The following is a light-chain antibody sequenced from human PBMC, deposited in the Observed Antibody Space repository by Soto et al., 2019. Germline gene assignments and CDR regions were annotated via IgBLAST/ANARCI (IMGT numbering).Light chain of an antibody. V-gene: IGKV2-30*02. CDR1: QSLVHSDGNTH. J-gene: IGKJ2*01. CDR2: KVS. Sequence: DVVMTQSPLSLPVTLGQPASISCRSTQSLVHSDGNTHLNWFQQRPGQSPRRLICKVSNRESGVPDRFSGSASGTDFTLKISRVEAEDLGVYYCMQGTHWPYTFGQETKLEIK. CDR3: MQGTHWPYT.